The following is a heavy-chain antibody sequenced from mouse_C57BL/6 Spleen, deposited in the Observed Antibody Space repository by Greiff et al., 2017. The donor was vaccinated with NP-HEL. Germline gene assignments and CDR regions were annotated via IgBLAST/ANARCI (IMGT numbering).Heavy chain of an antibody. V-gene: IGHV1-59*01. D-gene: IGHD1-1*01. CDR1: GYTFTSYW. CDR3: ARLHYYGSSYGFDY. CDR2: IDPSDSYT. Sequence: QVQLQQPGAELVRPGTSVKLSCKASGYTFTSYWMHWVKQRPGQGLEWIGVIDPSDSYTNYNQKFKGKATLTVDTSSSTAYMQLSSLTSEDSAVYYCARLHYYGSSYGFDYWGQGTTLTVSS. J-gene: IGHJ2*01.